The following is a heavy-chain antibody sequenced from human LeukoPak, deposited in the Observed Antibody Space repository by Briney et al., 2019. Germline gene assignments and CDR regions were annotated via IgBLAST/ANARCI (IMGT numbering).Heavy chain of an antibody. CDR3: ARGVYIAAAQYGY. D-gene: IGHD6-13*01. Sequence: TSETLSLTCTVSGGSISSYYWSWIRQPPGKGLEWIGYIYYSGTTNYNPSLESRVTISVDTSKNQFSLKLGSVTAADTADYYCARGVYIAAAQYGYWGQGTLVTVSS. CDR1: GGSISSYY. J-gene: IGHJ4*02. V-gene: IGHV4-59*01. CDR2: IYYSGTT.